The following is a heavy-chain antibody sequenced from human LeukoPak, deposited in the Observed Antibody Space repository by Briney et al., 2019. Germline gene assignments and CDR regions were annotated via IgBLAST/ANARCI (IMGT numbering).Heavy chain of an antibody. CDR3: ARDVGYCSGGSCYSDY. Sequence: GESLKISCKGSGYRFTTYWIGWVRQMPGKGLEGMGIIYPSDSDTRYSPSFQGQVTISVDKSISTAYLQWNSLKAPDTAMYYCARDVGYCSGGSCYSDYWGQGTLVTVSS. CDR2: IYPSDSDT. D-gene: IGHD2-15*01. J-gene: IGHJ4*02. V-gene: IGHV5-51*01. CDR1: GYRFTTYW.